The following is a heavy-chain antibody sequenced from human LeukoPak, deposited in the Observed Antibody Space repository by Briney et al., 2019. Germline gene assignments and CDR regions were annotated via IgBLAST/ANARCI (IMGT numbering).Heavy chain of an antibody. CDR1: GYTFTGYY. V-gene: IGHV1-2*02. CDR3: ARNYYDSSGYLFDY. Sequence: GASVKVSCKASGYTFTGYYMHWVRQAPGQGLEWMGWINPNSGGTNYAQKFQGRVTMTRDTSISTAYMELSRLRSDDTAVYYCARNYYDSSGYLFDYWGQGTLVTVSS. D-gene: IGHD3-22*01. J-gene: IGHJ4*02. CDR2: INPNSGGT.